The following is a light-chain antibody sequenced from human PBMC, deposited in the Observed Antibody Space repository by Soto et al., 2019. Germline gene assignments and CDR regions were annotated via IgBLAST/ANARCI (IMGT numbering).Light chain of an antibody. CDR3: QSYDVSNVV. CDR2: EDN. Sequence: NFMLTQPHSVSESPGKTVTISCTRSSGSIASTYVQWFQQRPGSAPTVVIFEDNQIPSGVPDRFSGSIDRSSNSASLAISGLTTDDEADYYCQSYDVSNVVFGGGTKLTVL. J-gene: IGLJ2*01. V-gene: IGLV6-57*04. CDR1: SGSIASTY.